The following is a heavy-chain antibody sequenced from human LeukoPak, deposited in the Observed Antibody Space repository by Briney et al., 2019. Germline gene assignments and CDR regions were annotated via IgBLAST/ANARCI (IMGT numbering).Heavy chain of an antibody. CDR1: GYTFTSYY. D-gene: IGHD3-22*01. CDR3: ARVDYDSSGYGGSFGY. Sequence: GGSLRLSCKASGYTFTSYYMHWVRQAPGQGLEWMGIINPSGGSTSYAQKFQGRVTMTRDMSTSTVYMELSSLRSEDTAVYYCARVDYDSSGYGGSFGYWGQGTLVTVSS. CDR2: INPSGGST. J-gene: IGHJ4*02. V-gene: IGHV1-46*01.